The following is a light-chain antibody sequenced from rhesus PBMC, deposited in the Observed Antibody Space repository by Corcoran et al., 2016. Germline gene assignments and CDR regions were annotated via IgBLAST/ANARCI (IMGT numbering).Light chain of an antibody. CDR1: QGINKE. J-gene: IGKJ1*01. CDR3: LQDFTTPWT. CDR2: AAF. Sequence: DIQMTQSPSSLSASVGDRATVTCRASQGINKELSWYQQKPGKAPPLLIYAAFSLQTGVSSRFSGRGSGTNYTLSLSSLQPEAFATSYSLQDFTTPWTFGQGTKVDI. V-gene: IGKV1-94*01.